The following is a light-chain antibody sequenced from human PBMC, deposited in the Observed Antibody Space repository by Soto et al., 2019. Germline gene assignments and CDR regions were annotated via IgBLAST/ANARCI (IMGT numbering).Light chain of an antibody. J-gene: IGKJ1*01. Sequence: EIVMTQSPATLSVSPGERATLSCRASQSVSSNLAWYQQKPGQAPRLLIYVASTRATGIPARFSGSGYGTEFTLTISSMQSEDFAVYYCQQYNNWPRTFGQGTKGEIK. CDR2: VAS. CDR3: QQYNNWPRT. CDR1: QSVSSN. V-gene: IGKV3-15*01.